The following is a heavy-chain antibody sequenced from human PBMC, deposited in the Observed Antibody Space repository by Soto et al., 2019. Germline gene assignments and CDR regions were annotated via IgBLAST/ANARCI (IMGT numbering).Heavy chain of an antibody. J-gene: IGHJ6*02. CDR3: ARMKVGSYQFYYAMDV. D-gene: IGHD2-2*01. CDR1: GFSLTTGKMG. CDR2: IFSDNER. V-gene: IGHV2-26*01. Sequence: QVTLKESGPALVKPTETLTLTCTVSGFSLTTGKMGVSWIRQPPGKALEWLAHIFSDNERSYSTSLQGRLTISKDTSGSQVVLSMTNVDPVDTATYYCARMKVGSYQFYYAMDVWGQGTTVTVSS.